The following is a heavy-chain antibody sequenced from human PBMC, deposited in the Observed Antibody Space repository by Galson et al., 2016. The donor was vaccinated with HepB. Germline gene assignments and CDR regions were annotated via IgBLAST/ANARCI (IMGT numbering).Heavy chain of an antibody. CDR2: ISDSGYTK. J-gene: IGHJ4*02. V-gene: IGHV3-48*02. D-gene: IGHD3-22*01. CDR3: VRESNYYDSSGFYYEY. CDR1: GFTFSRYS. Sequence: SLRLSCAASGFTFSRYSMNWVRQAPGKGLEWVSYISDSGYTKYYVDSVKGRFTISRDNAKNSLYLQMNSPRDEDTAVYYCVRESNYYDSSGFYYEYWGQGTLVTVFS.